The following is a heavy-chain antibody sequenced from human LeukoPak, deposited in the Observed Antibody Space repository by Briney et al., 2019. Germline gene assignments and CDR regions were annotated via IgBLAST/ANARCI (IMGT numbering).Heavy chain of an antibody. CDR3: VRDKGGRSGAIYYDAFDV. Sequence: GGSLRLSCAASGFTFNTYWMIWVRQAPGMGLEWVANIDQGGSTKYYVDSLKGRFTISRDNAKNSLYLQMNSLRAEDTAVYYCVRDKGGRSGAIYYDAFDVWGQGTMVTVSS. CDR2: IDQGGSTK. J-gene: IGHJ3*01. V-gene: IGHV3-7*01. D-gene: IGHD1-26*01. CDR1: GFTFNTYW.